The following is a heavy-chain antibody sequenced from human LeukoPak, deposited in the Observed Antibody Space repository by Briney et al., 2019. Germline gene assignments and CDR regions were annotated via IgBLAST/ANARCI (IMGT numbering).Heavy chain of an antibody. Sequence: TSETLSFTCTVSGVSTTEYYWTWIRQSPGKGLKWIGYTGYSGRTNYNPSLKSRVTISVDKSKNQFSLKLSSVTAADTAVYYCARPKSSFLSNDAFDIWGQGTMVTVSS. D-gene: IGHD2/OR15-2a*01. CDR3: ARPKSSFLSNDAFDI. CDR1: GVSTTEYY. CDR2: TGYSGRT. V-gene: IGHV4-59*08. J-gene: IGHJ3*02.